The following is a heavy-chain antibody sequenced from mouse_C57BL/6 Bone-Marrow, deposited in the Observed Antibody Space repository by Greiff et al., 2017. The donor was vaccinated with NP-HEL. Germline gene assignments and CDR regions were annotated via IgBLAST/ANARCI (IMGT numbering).Heavy chain of an antibody. CDR3: ASSGYVGGTYAMDY. CDR1: GYTFTGYW. J-gene: IGHJ4*01. CDR2: ILPGSGST. V-gene: IGHV1-9*01. D-gene: IGHD3-2*02. Sequence: QVQLQQSGAELMKPGASVKLSCKATGYTFTGYWIEWVKQRPGHGLEWIGEILPGSGSTNYNAKFKGKATFTADTSSNTAYMQLSSLTTEDSAIYYGASSGYVGGTYAMDYWGQGTSVTVSS.